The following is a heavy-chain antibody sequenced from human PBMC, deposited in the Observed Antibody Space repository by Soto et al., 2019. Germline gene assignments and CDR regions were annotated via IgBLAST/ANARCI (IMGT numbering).Heavy chain of an antibody. Sequence: SETLSLTCTVSGPSITTDSYYWGWIRQPPGKGLEWIGSAYYSGSTYYNPSLKSRVTISVDTSKNQFSLKLSSVTAADTSVYFCARLNSEYQQIDPWGQGTRVTVSS. CDR1: GPSITTDSYY. J-gene: IGHJ5*02. V-gene: IGHV4-39*01. CDR2: AYYSGST. D-gene: IGHD2-2*01. CDR3: ARLNSEYQQIDP.